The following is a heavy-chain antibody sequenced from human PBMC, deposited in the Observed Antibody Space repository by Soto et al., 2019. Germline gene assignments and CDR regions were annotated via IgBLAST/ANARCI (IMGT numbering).Heavy chain of an antibody. J-gene: IGHJ5*02. Sequence: SETLSLTCAVSGGSISSGNSYSWSWIRQPPGKGLEWIGSISHTGSTSYNPSPKGRVTMSVDKSKNQFALKLSSVTAADMAVYYCARAVAPYFGTWFDPWGQGTLVTVSS. CDR3: ARAVAPYFGTWFDP. CDR1: GGSISSGNSYS. D-gene: IGHD3-10*01. CDR2: ISHTGST. V-gene: IGHV4-30-2*01.